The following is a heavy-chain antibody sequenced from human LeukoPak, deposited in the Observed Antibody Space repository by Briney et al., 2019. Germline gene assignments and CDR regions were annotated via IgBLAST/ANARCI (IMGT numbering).Heavy chain of an antibody. D-gene: IGHD6-13*01. J-gene: IGHJ4*02. Sequence: GGSLRLSCVASGFPFSSYSFHWVRQAPGKGLEWVALLSYDGSIKHYADSVKGRFTLSRDNSKSSVYLQMDSLKADDTAVYYCARGVSTWYRIDYWGQGTLVIVSS. CDR1: GFPFSSYS. CDR2: LSYDGSIK. CDR3: ARGVSTWYRIDY. V-gene: IGHV3-30*01.